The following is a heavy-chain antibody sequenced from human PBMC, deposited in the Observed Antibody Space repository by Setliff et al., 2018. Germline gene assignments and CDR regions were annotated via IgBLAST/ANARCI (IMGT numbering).Heavy chain of an antibody. CDR3: ARRGRVWPSYYYYYMDV. V-gene: IGHV4-34*01. CDR2: IDQGGST. J-gene: IGHJ6*03. D-gene: IGHD2-21*01. CDR1: GGSFSGYF. Sequence: SETLSLTCAVYGGSFSGYFWSWIRQAPGRGLEWIGEIDQGGSTNYNPSLKSRVTISLDTSKNQFSLKLSSVTAADTAVYYCARRGRVWPSYYYYYMDVWGKGTTVTVSS.